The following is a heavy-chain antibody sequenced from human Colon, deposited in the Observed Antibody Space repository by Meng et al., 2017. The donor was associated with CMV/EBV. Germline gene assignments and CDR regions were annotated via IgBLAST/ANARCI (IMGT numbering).Heavy chain of an antibody. CDR3: AKDWTQDGLYTFDF. CDR2: IYQDGSQ. D-gene: IGHD1-1*01. CDR1: GFTFSAFS. V-gene: IGHV3-23*03. Sequence: GESLKISCSASGFTFSAFSMNWVRQTPSKGLEWVSIIYQDGSQFYSDSVKGRFTISRDNSRDTAYLQMTDLRADDTATYYCAKDWTQDGLYTFDFWGQGTVVTVSS. J-gene: IGHJ4*02.